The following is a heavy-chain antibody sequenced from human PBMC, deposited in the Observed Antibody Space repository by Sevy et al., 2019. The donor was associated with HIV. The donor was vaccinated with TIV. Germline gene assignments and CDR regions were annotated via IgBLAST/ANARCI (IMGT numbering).Heavy chain of an antibody. CDR2: MRSKANTFAT. V-gene: IGHV3-73*01. J-gene: IGHJ6*02. CDR3: TFSIDYYKYGWDV. CDR1: GFTFSDAA. Sequence: GGSLRLSCAASGFTFSDAAMHWVRQASGKGLEWLGRMRSKANTFATAYAAPAKGRFTISRDDSKNTAYLHMSSLRTEDTAIYYCTFSIDYYKYGWDVWGQGTTVTVSS.